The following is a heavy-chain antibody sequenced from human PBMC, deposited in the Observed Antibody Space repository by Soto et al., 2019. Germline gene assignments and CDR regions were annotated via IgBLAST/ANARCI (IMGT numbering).Heavy chain of an antibody. J-gene: IGHJ6*02. D-gene: IGHD3-3*01. CDR1: GFTFTSSA. V-gene: IGHV1-58*01. CDR2: IVVGSGNT. CDR3: AAGYDRAGPRLYYYYSMDV. Sequence: QMQLVQSGPEVKKPGTSVKVSCKASGFTFTSSAVQWVRQARGQRLEWIGWIVVGSGNTNYAQKFQERVTITRDMSTSTSYMELSSWRSEGTAVYYCAAGYDRAGPRLYYYYSMDVWVQGTTHTVSS.